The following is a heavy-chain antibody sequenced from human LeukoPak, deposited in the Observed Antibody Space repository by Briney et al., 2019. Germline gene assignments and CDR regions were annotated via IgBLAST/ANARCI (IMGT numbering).Heavy chain of an antibody. CDR1: GYTFTSYD. V-gene: IGHV1-8*01. CDR2: MNPNSGNT. D-gene: IGHD4-11*01. Sequence: ASVKVSCKASGYTFTSYDINWARQATGQGLEWMGWMNPNSGNTGYAQKFQGRVTMTRNTSISTAYMELSSLRSEDTAVYYCARGYYSDYYMDVWGKGTTVTVSS. CDR3: ARGYYSDYYMDV. J-gene: IGHJ6*03.